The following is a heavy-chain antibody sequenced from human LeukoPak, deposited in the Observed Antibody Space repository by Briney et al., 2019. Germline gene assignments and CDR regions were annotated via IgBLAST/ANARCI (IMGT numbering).Heavy chain of an antibody. Sequence: SETLSLTCTVSGGSISSYYWSWIRQPAGKGLEWIGRIYTSGSTNYNPSLKSRVTISVDKSKNQFSLKLSSVTAADTAVYYCARDGGYSSDAFDIWGQGTMVTVSP. CDR1: GGSISSYY. D-gene: IGHD2-21*02. J-gene: IGHJ3*02. V-gene: IGHV4-4*07. CDR2: IYTSGST. CDR3: ARDGGYSSDAFDI.